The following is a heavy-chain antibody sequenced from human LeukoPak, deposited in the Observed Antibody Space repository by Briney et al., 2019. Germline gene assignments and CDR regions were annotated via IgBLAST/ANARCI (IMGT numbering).Heavy chain of an antibody. V-gene: IGHV4-31*03. CDR3: ARDSTVGHAFDI. J-gene: IGHJ3*02. CDR1: GGSISSGGYY. Sequence: SQTLSLTCTVSGGSISSGGYYWSWIRQHPGKGLEWIGYIYYSGSTNYNPSLKSRVTISVDTSKNQFSLKLSSVTAADTAVYYCARDSTVGHAFDIWGQGTMVTVSS. D-gene: IGHD2-15*01. CDR2: IYYSGST.